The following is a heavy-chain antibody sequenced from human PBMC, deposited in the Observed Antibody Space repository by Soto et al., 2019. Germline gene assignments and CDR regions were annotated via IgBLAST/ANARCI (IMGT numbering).Heavy chain of an antibody. CDR3: AQTLGLAVAGPGRFDL. CDR2: ITPMFGTA. V-gene: IGHV1-69*12. CDR1: GGTFSRYA. J-gene: IGHJ2*01. D-gene: IGHD6-19*01. Sequence: QVQLVQSGAEVKKYGSSVKVSCKASGGTFSRYAISWVRQAPGQGLEWMGGITPMFGTANYAQRFQGRATITADESTSTAYMQLSSLRSDDTAVYYCAQTLGLAVAGPGRFDLWGHGTLVTVSS.